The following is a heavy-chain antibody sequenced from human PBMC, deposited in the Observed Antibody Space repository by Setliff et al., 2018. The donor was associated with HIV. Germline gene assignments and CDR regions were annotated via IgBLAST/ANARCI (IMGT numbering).Heavy chain of an antibody. CDR2: IIPIFGTA. J-gene: IGHJ6*02. D-gene: IGHD4-4*01. CDR3: ARDSGDDYSDYYYYGMDV. CDR1: GGTLSIFS. V-gene: IGHV1-69*13. Sequence: GSSVKVSCKTSGGTLSIFSITWVRQAPGQGLEWMGGIIPIFGTAHYEQKFQGRVTITADESTSTAYMELSSLRSEDTALYYCARDSGDDYSDYYYYGMDVWGQGTTVTVSS.